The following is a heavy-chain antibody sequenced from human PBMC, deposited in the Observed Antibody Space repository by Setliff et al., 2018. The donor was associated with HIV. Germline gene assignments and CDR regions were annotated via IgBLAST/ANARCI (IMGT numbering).Heavy chain of an antibody. CDR2: IYYSGST. D-gene: IGHD2-21*02. Sequence: SETLSLTCTVSGGSIGSHYWSWIRQPPGKGLERIGSIYYSGSTNYNPSLKSRVTISVDTSRNQFSLKLSSATAADTAVYYCARVSGKDVVTANFDYWGQGTLVTVSS. CDR1: GGSIGSHY. V-gene: IGHV4-59*11. J-gene: IGHJ4*02. CDR3: ARVSGKDVVTANFDY.